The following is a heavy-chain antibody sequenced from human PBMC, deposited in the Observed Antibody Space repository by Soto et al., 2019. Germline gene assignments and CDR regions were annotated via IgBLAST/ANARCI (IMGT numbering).Heavy chain of an antibody. J-gene: IGHJ6*02. V-gene: IGHV3-23*01. CDR2: VTANGGST. Sequence: GGSLRLSCAATGFTFSVYAMTWVRQAPGKGLEWVSAVTANGGSTYSADAVKGRFTISRDNSKNTLFLQMNSLRAEDTAVYYCASLGVGDWANYYYYYGMDVWGQGTTVTVSS. CDR3: ASLGVGDWANYYYYYGMDV. D-gene: IGHD2-21*02. CDR1: GFTFSVYA.